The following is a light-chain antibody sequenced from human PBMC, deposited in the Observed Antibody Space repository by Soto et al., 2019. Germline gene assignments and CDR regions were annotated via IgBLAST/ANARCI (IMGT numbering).Light chain of an antibody. CDR3: QQSHSALT. CDR1: QSISNY. CDR2: AAS. J-gene: IGKJ4*01. V-gene: IGKV1-39*01. Sequence: DIQMTQSPSSLAASVGDRVTITCRASQSISNYLNWYQQKPGKAPKVLIYAASSLQSGVPSRFSGSGSGTDFTLTISSLQPEDFATYYCQQSHSALTFXGGTKADIK.